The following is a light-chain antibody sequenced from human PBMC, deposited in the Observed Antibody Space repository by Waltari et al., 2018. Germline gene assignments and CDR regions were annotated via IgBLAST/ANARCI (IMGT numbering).Light chain of an antibody. CDR3: QQYGSSVLYT. CDR2: GAS. J-gene: IGKJ2*01. Sequence: IVLTQSPGTLSLSSGESATLSCSASQTLSKNYLAWYQQTPGQAPRLLIYGASSRAAGIPDRFSGSGSGTYFTLTISRLEPDDFAMYYCQQYGSSVLYTFGQGTKLEIK. CDR1: QTLSKNY. V-gene: IGKV3-20*01.